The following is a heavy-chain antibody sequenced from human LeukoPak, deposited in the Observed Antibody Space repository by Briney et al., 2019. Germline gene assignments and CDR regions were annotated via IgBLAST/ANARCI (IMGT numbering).Heavy chain of an antibody. CDR3: ARVGSIVVDV. CDR1: GGSVSSGSYY. D-gene: IGHD2-15*01. V-gene: IGHV4-61*01. CDR2: IYYSGST. J-gene: IGHJ6*02. Sequence: SETLSLTCTVSGGSVSSGSYYWSWIRQPPGKGLEWIGYIYYSGSTTYNPSLKSRVTISVDTSKNQFSLKLSSVTAADTAVYYCARVGSIVVDVWGQGTTVTVSS.